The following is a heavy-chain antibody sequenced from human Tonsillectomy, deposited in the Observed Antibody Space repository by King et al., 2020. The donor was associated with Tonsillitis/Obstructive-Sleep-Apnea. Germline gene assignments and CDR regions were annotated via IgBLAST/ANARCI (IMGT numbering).Heavy chain of an antibody. CDR1: GGSISSHY. CDR3: ARDXVLEAGXDAFXI. D-gene: IGHD2-15*01. Sequence: VQLQESGPGLVKPSETLSLTCTVSGGSISSHYWSWIRQPPGKGLEWIGYIYYSGSTNYNPSLKSRVTISVDTSKNQFSLKLSSGTAADTAVYYCARDXVLEAGXDAFXIWGQXTMVTVSS. V-gene: IGHV4-59*11. CDR2: IYYSGST. J-gene: IGHJ3*02.